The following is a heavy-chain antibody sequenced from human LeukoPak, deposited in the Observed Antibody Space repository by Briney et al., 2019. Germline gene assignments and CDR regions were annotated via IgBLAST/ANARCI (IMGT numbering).Heavy chain of an antibody. V-gene: IGHV3-33*06. CDR3: AKDLSVGATDPDY. J-gene: IGHJ4*02. CDR1: GFTFSSSG. Sequence: PGKSLRLSCAASGFTFSSSGMHWVRQAPGNGLEWVAVMWYDGNHKFYADSVKGRFTISRDNSKRTLYLQMNSLRGEDTAVYYCAKDLSVGATDPDYWGQGTLVTVSS. CDR2: MWYDGNHK. D-gene: IGHD1-26*01.